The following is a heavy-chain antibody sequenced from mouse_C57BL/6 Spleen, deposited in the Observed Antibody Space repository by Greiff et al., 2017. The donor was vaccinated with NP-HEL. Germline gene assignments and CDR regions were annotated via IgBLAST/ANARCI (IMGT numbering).Heavy chain of an antibody. CDR2: IDPSDSYT. V-gene: IGHV1-50*01. Sequence: VQLQQSGAELVKPGASVKLSCKASGYTFTSYWMQWVKQRPGQGLEWIGEIDPSDSYTNYNQKFKGKATLTVDTSSSTAYMQLSSLTSEDSAVYYCARRGYYSNSYYAMDYWGQGTSVTVSS. CDR3: ARRGYYSNSYYAMDY. J-gene: IGHJ4*01. CDR1: GYTFTSYW. D-gene: IGHD2-5*01.